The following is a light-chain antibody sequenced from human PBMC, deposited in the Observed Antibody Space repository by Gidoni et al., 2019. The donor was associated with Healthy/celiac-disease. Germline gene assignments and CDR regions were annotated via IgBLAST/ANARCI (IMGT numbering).Light chain of an antibody. CDR1: KLGDKY. CDR3: QAWDSSTVV. Sequence: SYELTQPPSVSVSPGQTASITCSGDKLGDKYACWYQQKPGQSPVRVIYQDSKRPSGIPERFSGSISGNTATLTISGTQAMDEADYYCQAWDSSTVVFGGGTKLTVL. V-gene: IGLV3-1*01. J-gene: IGLJ2*01. CDR2: QDS.